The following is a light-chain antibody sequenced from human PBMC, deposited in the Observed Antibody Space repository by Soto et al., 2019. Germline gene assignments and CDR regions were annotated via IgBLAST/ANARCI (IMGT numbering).Light chain of an antibody. CDR2: DAS. CDR3: QHYNSLPIT. CDR1: QDIRFY. V-gene: IGKV1-33*01. J-gene: IGKJ5*01. Sequence: DIQMTQSPSSLSASLGDIVTIGCQASQDIRFYLNWYQHKTGQAPKLLIYDASQLETGVPSKFSGSGSGTDFTFTINNLQAEDIGTYYCQHYNSLPITFGQGTRLEIK.